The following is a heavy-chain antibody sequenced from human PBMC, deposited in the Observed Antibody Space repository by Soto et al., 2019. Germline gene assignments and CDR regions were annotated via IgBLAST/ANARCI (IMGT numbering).Heavy chain of an antibody. CDR1: GGTFSRSA. CDR3: ARDGTLYDSSAYYYVY. D-gene: IGHD3-22*01. Sequence: ASVKVSCKASGGTFSRSAINWVRQAPGQGLEWMGGIVPVFGKANYAQKFQGRVTIAADESTSTGYMELRSLTSEDTAVYYCARDGTLYDSSAYYYVYWGQGTLVTVSS. CDR2: IVPVFGKA. J-gene: IGHJ4*02. V-gene: IGHV1-69*13.